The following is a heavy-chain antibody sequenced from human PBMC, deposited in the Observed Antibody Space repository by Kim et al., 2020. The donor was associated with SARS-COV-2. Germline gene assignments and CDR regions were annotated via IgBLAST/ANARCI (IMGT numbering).Heavy chain of an antibody. Sequence: GGSPRLSCAASGFTFSSYSMNWVRQAPGKGLEWVSYISSSSTIYYADSVKGRFTISRDNAKNSLYLQMNSLRDEDTAVYYCARPVAGYYYYYGMDVWGQG. D-gene: IGHD6-19*01. CDR1: GFTFSSYS. J-gene: IGHJ6*02. CDR3: ARPVAGYYYYYGMDV. V-gene: IGHV3-48*02. CDR2: ISSSSTI.